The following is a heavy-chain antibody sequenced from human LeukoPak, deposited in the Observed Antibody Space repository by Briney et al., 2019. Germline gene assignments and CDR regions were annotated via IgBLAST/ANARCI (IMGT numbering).Heavy chain of an antibody. Sequence: PSETLSLTCTVSGGSLSSYYWSWIRQPPGKGLEWIGYIYYSGNTNYNPSLKSRVTISLDTSKNQFSLKLTSVTAADTAVYYCAGHHPRNTVDFWGQGTLVTVSS. D-gene: IGHD2/OR15-2a*01. CDR1: GGSLSSYY. CDR2: IYYSGNT. CDR3: AGHHPRNTVDF. J-gene: IGHJ4*02. V-gene: IGHV4-59*08.